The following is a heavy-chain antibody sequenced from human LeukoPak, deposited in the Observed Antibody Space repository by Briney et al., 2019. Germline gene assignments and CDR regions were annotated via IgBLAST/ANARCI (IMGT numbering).Heavy chain of an antibody. CDR1: GGTFSSYA. V-gene: IGHV1-69*13. CDR3: ARNSLGYCSSTSCLGGAFDI. J-gene: IGHJ3*02. Sequence: SVKVSCKASGGTFSSYAISWVRQAPGQGLEWMGGIIPIFGTANYAQKFQGRVTITADESTSTAYMELSSLRSEDTAVYYCARNSLGYCSSTSCLGGAFDIWGQGTMVTVSS. CDR2: IIPIFGTA. D-gene: IGHD2-2*01.